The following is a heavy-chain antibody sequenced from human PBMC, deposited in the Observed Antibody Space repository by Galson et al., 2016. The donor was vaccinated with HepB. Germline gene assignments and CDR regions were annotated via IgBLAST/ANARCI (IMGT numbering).Heavy chain of an antibody. Sequence: SLRLSCAASGFTFSRYGLHWVRQTPGKGLEWVAGIFYDGRNEKYADSVKGRFTITSANSKNTLNLKRNSLRVEDTATYYCAREEAMVQGVRINIFAGLHYYGMDVGGKGTTVTVSS. V-gene: IGHV3-33*01. CDR2: IFYDGRNE. D-gene: IGHD3-10*01. J-gene: IGHJ6*04. CDR1: GFTFSRYG. CDR3: AREEAMVQGVRINIFAGLHYYGMDV.